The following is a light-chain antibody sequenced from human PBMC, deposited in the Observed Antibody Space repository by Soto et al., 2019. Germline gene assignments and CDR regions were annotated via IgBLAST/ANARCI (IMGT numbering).Light chain of an antibody. CDR3: QQYNSYSET. CDR1: QSVSDY. Sequence: VLTLTPDALTVSPGGRATFSCRASQSVSDYIAWYQQKPGQAPRLLIYGASTRATGIPARFSGSGSGTEFSLTISSLQPDDFATYCCQQYNSYSETFGQGTKVDI. CDR2: GAS. J-gene: IGKJ1*01. V-gene: IGKV3-15*01.